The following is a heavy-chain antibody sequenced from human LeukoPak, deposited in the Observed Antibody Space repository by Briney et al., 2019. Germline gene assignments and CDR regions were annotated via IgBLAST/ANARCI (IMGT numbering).Heavy chain of an antibody. D-gene: IGHD5-18*01. CDR2: TYYRSKWSS. V-gene: IGHV6-1*01. CDR3: ARDGAPVHTAMPD. Sequence: SPTLSLTCAISGDSVSSNSAAWNWIRQSPSRGLEWLGRTYYRSKWSSDYAVSVKSRITINPGTYKNQFSLQLNSVTPEDTAVYYCARDGAPVHTAMPDWGQGTLVTVSA. CDR1: GDSVSSNSAA. J-gene: IGHJ4*02.